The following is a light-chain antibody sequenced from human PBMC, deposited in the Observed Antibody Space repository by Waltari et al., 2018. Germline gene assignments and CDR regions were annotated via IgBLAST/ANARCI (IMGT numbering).Light chain of an antibody. Sequence: DIVMTQTPLSLSVTPGQPASISCKSSQSLLDGDGKTYLYWYLQKPGQPPQLLMYEVSNRFSGVPDRFRRSGSGTDFTLKISRVEAEEVGGYYCMHSIQFPRTFGQGTKVEIK. V-gene: IGKV2D-29*01. J-gene: IGKJ1*01. CDR2: EVS. CDR1: QSLLDGDGKTY. CDR3: MHSIQFPRT.